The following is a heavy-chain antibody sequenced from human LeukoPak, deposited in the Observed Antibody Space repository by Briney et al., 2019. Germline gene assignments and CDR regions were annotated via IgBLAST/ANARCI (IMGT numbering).Heavy chain of an antibody. CDR1: GFTFSNYV. CDR2: ISAGGENT. D-gene: IGHD6-6*01. CDR3: VKEMSGSYPFDY. V-gene: IGHV3-23*01. J-gene: IGHJ4*02. Sequence: GGSLRLSCAVSGFTFSNYVMTWVRQSPGKGLEWVSSISAGGENTEYADSVKGRFTISRDNSKNTLYLEMNSLRAEDTAVYFCVKEMSGSYPFDYWGRGTLVTVSS.